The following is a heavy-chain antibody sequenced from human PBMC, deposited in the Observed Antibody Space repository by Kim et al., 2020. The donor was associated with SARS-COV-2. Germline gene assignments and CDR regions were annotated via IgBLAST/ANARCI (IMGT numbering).Heavy chain of an antibody. D-gene: IGHD3-10*01. Sequence: ASVKVSCKASGYTFTSYAMHWVRQAPGQRLEWMGWINAGNGNTKYSQKFQGRVTITGDTSASTAYMELSSLRSEDTAVYYCARDLTRLRPQNVLLWFGELGDLGYWGQGTLVTVSS. CDR2: INAGNGNT. J-gene: IGHJ4*02. CDR1: GYTFTSYA. CDR3: ARDLTRLRPQNVLLWFGELGDLGY. V-gene: IGHV1-3*01.